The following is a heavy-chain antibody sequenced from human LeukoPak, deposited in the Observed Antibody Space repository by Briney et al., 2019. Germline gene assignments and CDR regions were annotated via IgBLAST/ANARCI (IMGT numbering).Heavy chain of an antibody. CDR3: AKVGPWTVTTEGYFDY. Sequence: GGSLRLSCAASGFTFSSYAMHWVRQAPGKGLEWVAVISYDGSNKYYADSVKGRFTISRDNSKNTLYLQMNSLRAEDTAVYYCAKVGPWTVTTEGYFDYWGQGTLVTVSS. CDR2: ISYDGSNK. D-gene: IGHD4-17*01. J-gene: IGHJ4*02. CDR1: GFTFSSYA. V-gene: IGHV3-30*04.